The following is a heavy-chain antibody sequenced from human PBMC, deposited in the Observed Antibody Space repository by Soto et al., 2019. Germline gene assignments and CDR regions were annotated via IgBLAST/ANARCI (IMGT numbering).Heavy chain of an antibody. V-gene: IGHV4-59*08. CDR3: ARQYCSSTSCYIPYYYMDV. D-gene: IGHD2-2*02. CDR2: IYYRGKT. CDR1: GGSISSYY. J-gene: IGHJ6*03. Sequence: SETLSLTCTVSGGSISSYYWSWIRQPPGKGLEWNGYIYYRGKTKYNPSLKSRNNKSVETSKNQISQKLSSLTAADTAVYYCARQYCSSTSCYIPYYYMDVWGKGTTVTVSS.